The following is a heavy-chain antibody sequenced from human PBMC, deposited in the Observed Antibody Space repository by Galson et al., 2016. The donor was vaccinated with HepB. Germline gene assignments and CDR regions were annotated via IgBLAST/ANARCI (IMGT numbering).Heavy chain of an antibody. J-gene: IGHJ6*02. Sequence: EPLSLTCTVTGGSISNAGYYWSWIRQTPGKGLEWLGYINYSWNTYYNPSLKSRVTMSVDTSKNQFSLKLNSVTAADTAVYYCARRSTNYYFGMDVWGQGTTVTVSS. V-gene: IGHV4-61*08. CDR2: INYSWNT. CDR3: ARRSTNYYFGMDV. CDR1: GGSISNAGYY.